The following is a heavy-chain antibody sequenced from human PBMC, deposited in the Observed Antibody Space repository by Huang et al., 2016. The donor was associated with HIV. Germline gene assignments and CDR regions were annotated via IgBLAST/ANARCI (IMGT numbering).Heavy chain of an antibody. CDR1: GFACSSFA. Sequence: QVQLVESGGGVVQPGRSPRLSCAASGFACSSFAMHWIRQALGKGLQWLAVESTDGTNKNVAEAVRGRFTISRDNSRGTVYLQMNSLIPEDTAVYSFARTGSYYYGSGIYHFGDYWGQGTLVTVSS. CDR2: ESTDGTNK. J-gene: IGHJ4*02. V-gene: IGHV3-30*01. D-gene: IGHD3-10*01. CDR3: ARTGSYYYGSGIYHFGDY.